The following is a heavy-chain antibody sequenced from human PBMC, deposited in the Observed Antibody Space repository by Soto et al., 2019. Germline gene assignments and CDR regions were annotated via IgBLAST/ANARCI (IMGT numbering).Heavy chain of an antibody. CDR2: ISYDESNK. CDR1: GFTFSSYA. D-gene: IGHD6-6*01. Sequence: PGGSLRLSCAASGFTFSSYAMHWVRQAPGKGLEWVALISYDESNKYYADSVKGRFTIPRDNSKNTLYLQMNSLRAEDTAVYYCARDAYSSSSPPFDYWGQGTLVTVSS. J-gene: IGHJ4*02. CDR3: ARDAYSSSSPPFDY. V-gene: IGHV3-30-3*01.